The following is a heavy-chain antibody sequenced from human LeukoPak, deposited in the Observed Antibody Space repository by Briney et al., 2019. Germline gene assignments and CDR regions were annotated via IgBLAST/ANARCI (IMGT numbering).Heavy chain of an antibody. CDR3: ARGLYCTNGVCYPLDY. D-gene: IGHD2-8*01. Sequence: GGSLRLSCAASGFTFSSYAMSWVRQAPGKGLEWVSAISGSGGSTYYADSVKGRFTISRDNSKNTLYLQMNSLRAEDTAVYYCARGLYCTNGVCYPLDYWGQGTLVTVSS. V-gene: IGHV3-23*01. CDR1: GFTFSSYA. J-gene: IGHJ4*02. CDR2: ISGSGGST.